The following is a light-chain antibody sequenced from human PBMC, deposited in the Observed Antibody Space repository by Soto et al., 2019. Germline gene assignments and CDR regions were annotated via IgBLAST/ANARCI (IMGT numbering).Light chain of an antibody. J-gene: IGLJ1*01. CDR2: KND. Sequence: QSVLTQPPSASGTPGQRVTFSCSGSSSNIGSNFVYWYQQLPGTAPKLLIYKNDQRPSGVPDRFSGSKSGTSASLAISGLRSEDEADYYCAAWDDSLRGYVFGTGTKVTL. V-gene: IGLV1-47*01. CDR1: SSNIGSNF. CDR3: AAWDDSLRGYV.